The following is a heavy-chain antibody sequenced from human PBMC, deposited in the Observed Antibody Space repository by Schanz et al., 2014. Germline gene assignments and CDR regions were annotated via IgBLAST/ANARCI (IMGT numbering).Heavy chain of an antibody. V-gene: IGHV3-23*04. Sequence: EVQLVESGGGLVQPGGSLRLSCAASTFTFSSDWMSWVRQAPGKGLEWVSAISGGGGTTYYADSVKGRFTISRDNSKNTLYLQMNSLRPEDTAVYYCAKYRGYYRVSGSYRELEDWGQGTLVTVSS. J-gene: IGHJ4*02. D-gene: IGHD3-10*01. CDR2: ISGGGGTT. CDR3: AKYRGYYRVSGSYRELED. CDR1: TFTFSSDW.